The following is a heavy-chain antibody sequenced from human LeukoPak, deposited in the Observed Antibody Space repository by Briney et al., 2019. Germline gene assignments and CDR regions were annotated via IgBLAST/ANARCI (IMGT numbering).Heavy chain of an antibody. CDR1: GYTFTSYY. CDR3: AKMGYCSITSCYPHLSTDYFQH. CDR2: INPHSGEK. Sequence: ASVKVSCKASGYTFTSYYMHWVRQAPGQGLEWMGWINPHSGEKKYAQKFQGRVTMTRDTSITTAYMELNSLRSDDTAVYYCAKMGYCSITSCYPHLSTDYFQHWGPGALVSVSS. D-gene: IGHD2-2*01. V-gene: IGHV1-2*02. J-gene: IGHJ1*01.